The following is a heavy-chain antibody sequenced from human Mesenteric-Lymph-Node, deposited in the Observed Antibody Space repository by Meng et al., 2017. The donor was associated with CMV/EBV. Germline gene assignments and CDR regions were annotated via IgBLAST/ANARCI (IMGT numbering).Heavy chain of an antibody. D-gene: IGHD2-2*01. CDR3: ARGPGVVPVAIHWFDP. V-gene: IGHV1-18*01. J-gene: IGHJ5*02. Sequence: SGYTFTSYGISWMRQAPGQGLEWMGWISAYNGNTNYAQKLQGRVTMTTDTSTSTAYMELRSLRSDDTAVYYCARGPGVVPVAIHWFDPWGQGTLVTVSS. CDR1: GYTFTSYG. CDR2: ISAYNGNT.